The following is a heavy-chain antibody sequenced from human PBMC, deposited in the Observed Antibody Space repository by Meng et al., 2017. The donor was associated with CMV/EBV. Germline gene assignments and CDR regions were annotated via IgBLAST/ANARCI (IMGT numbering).Heavy chain of an antibody. CDR1: GFTFGSYG. Sequence: GESLKISCAASGFTFGSYGMHWVRQAPGKGLEWVAFIRYDGSNKYYADSVKGRFTISRDNSKNTLYLQMNSLRAEDTAVYYCARPTAGYSYGLVIRNNWFDPWGQGTLVTVSS. CDR3: ARPTAGYSYGLVIRNNWFDP. V-gene: IGHV3-30*02. CDR2: IRYDGSNK. D-gene: IGHD5-18*01. J-gene: IGHJ5*02.